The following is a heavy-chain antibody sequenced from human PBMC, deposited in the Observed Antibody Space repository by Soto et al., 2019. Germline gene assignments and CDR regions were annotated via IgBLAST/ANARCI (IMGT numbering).Heavy chain of an antibody. J-gene: IGHJ5*01. CDR1: GLTFSTNS. CDR2: LSVGGDRT. Sequence: PGGSLRLSCAAFGLTFSTNSMAWVRQTQGKGLEWVSGLSVGGDRTFYLESVKGRFTISSDTSKNVVYLQMNSLRADDPAVYFCAKWDGYGDSWGQGTLVTVSS. CDR3: AKWDGYGDS. V-gene: IGHV3-23*01. D-gene: IGHD5-12*01.